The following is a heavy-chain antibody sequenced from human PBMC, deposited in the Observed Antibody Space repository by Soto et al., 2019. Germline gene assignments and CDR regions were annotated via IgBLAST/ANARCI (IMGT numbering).Heavy chain of an antibody. J-gene: IGHJ4*02. CDR2: IKQDGNEK. CDR3: ARDSSSGGDY. D-gene: IGHD6-6*01. V-gene: IGHV3-7*01. Sequence: PGGSLRLSCAASGSSFITYWMSWVRQAPGKGLEWVANIKQDGNEKYYVDSVKGRFTISRDNAKNSLYLQMNSLRAEDTAVYFCARDSSSGGDYWGQGTLVTVSS. CDR1: GSSFITYW.